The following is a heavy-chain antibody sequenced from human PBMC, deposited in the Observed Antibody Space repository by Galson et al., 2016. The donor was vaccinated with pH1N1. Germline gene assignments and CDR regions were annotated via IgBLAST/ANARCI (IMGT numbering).Heavy chain of an antibody. CDR3: ARGVWFGELGAWFDP. D-gene: IGHD3-10*01. CDR1: GVSISSGGYY. V-gene: IGHV4-31*03. Sequence: TLSLTCTVSGVSISSGGYYWSWIRQHPGKGLEWIGYIYYSGSTYYNPSLKSRVTISVDTSKNQFSLKLSSVTAADTAVYCCARGVWFGELGAWFDPWGQGTLVTVSS. CDR2: IYYSGST. J-gene: IGHJ5*02.